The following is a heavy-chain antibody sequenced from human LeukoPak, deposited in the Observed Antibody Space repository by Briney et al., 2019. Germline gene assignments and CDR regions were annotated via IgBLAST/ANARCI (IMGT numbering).Heavy chain of an antibody. Sequence: SETLSLTCTVSGGSISSYYWSWIRQPPGKGLEWIGYIYYSGSTNYNPSLKSRVTISVDTSKNQFSLKLSSVTAVDTAVYYCARTPHSTYSSSWYDYWGQGTLVTVSS. CDR3: ARTPHSTYSSSWYDY. J-gene: IGHJ4*02. V-gene: IGHV4-59*01. CDR1: GGSISSYY. CDR2: IYYSGST. D-gene: IGHD6-13*01.